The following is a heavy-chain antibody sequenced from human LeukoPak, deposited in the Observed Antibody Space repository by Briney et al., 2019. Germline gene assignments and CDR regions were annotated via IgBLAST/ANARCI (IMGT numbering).Heavy chain of an antibody. CDR3: TRSLDYYGSGSYYPLYYFDY. Sequence: ASVKVSCKASGYTFTSYYMHWVRQAPGQGLEWMAIINPSGGSTSYAQKLKGRVTMTRYTSTSTVYMELSSLRSEDTAVYYCTRSLDYYGSGSYYPLYYFDYWGQGTLVTVSS. J-gene: IGHJ4*02. CDR1: GYTFTSYY. CDR2: INPSGGST. V-gene: IGHV1-46*03. D-gene: IGHD3-10*01.